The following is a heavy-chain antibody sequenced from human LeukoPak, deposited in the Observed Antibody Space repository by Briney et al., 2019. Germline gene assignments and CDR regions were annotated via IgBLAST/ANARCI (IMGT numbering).Heavy chain of an antibody. CDR2: ISSSGSTI. V-gene: IGHV3-11*04. CDR3: ARNGLWFGELVYYYYYMDV. Sequence: PGGSLRLSCAASGFTFSDYYMSLIRQAPGKGLEWVSYISSSGSTIYYADSVKGRFTISRDNAKNSLYLQMNSLRAEDTAVYYCARNGLWFGELVYYYYYMDVWGKGTTVTVSS. J-gene: IGHJ6*03. CDR1: GFTFSDYY. D-gene: IGHD3-10*01.